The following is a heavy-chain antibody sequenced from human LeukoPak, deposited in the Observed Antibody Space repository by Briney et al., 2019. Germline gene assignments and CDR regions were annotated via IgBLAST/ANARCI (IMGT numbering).Heavy chain of an antibody. CDR2: VYYTGST. Sequence: SETLSLTCTVSGGSFNSGSYYWSWIRQPPGKKLEWIGYVYYTGSTNYNPSLKSRVTISVDPSKNQFSLKLTSVTAADTAVYYCARGCIAEWTGYYFDYWGQGTLVTVSS. D-gene: IGHD6-13*01. J-gene: IGHJ4*02. V-gene: IGHV4-61*01. CDR1: GGSFNSGSYY. CDR3: ARGCIAEWTGYYFDY.